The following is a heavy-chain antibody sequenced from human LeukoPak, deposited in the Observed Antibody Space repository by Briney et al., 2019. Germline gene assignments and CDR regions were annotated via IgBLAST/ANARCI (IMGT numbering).Heavy chain of an antibody. CDR1: GFTFSSYG. Sequence: GGSLRLSCAASGFTFSSYGMHWVRQAPGKGLEWVAVISYDGSNKYYADSVKGRFTISRDNSKNTLYLQMNSLRAEDTAVYYCAKLRRQVGATPGYFDYWGQGTLVTVSS. CDR2: ISYDGSNK. D-gene: IGHD1-26*01. CDR3: AKLRRQVGATPGYFDY. V-gene: IGHV3-30*18. J-gene: IGHJ4*02.